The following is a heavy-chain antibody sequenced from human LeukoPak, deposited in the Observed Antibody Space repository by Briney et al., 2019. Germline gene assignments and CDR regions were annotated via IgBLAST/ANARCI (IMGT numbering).Heavy chain of an antibody. D-gene: IGHD6-19*01. J-gene: IGHJ4*02. V-gene: IGHV1-46*03. CDR3: TRKADAGRYY. CDR1: GYTFTNYY. Sequence: ASVKVSCKASGYTFTNYYMHWVRQAPGQGLEWMGFIYSSGGSTSYAQKFQGRVIMTRDTSTSTVYMGLSSLSSEDTAMYYCTRKADAGRYYWGQGTLVTGSS. CDR2: IYSSGGST.